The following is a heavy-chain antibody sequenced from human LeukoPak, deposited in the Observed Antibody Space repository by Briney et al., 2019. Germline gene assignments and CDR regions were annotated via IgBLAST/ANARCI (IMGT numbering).Heavy chain of an antibody. V-gene: IGHV4-39*01. CDR1: GGSINSNTYY. Sequence: SETLSLTCTVSGGSINSNTYYWGWIRQPPGKGLEWIGSIYYSGTTYYNPSLKSRVTISVDTSQNQSSLKLSSVTAADTAVYYCARHKYYYVSGSYYWFDPWGQGTLVTVSS. J-gene: IGHJ5*02. CDR2: IYYSGTT. CDR3: ARHKYYYVSGSYYWFDP. D-gene: IGHD3-10*01.